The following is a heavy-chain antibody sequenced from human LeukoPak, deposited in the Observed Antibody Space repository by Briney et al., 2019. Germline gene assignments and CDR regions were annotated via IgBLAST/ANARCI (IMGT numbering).Heavy chain of an antibody. Sequence: PGRSLRLSCATSGFTFSNYGMHWVRQAPGKGLEWVAVISYDGSNKYYADSVKGRFTIPRDNSKNTLYLQMNSLRPEDAAVYYCANLPLWGQGTLVTVSS. J-gene: IGHJ4*02. V-gene: IGHV3-30*18. CDR2: ISYDGSNK. CDR3: ANLPL. CDR1: GFTFSNYG.